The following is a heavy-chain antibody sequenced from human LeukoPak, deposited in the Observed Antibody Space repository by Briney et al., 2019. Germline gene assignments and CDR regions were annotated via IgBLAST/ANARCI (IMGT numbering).Heavy chain of an antibody. CDR1: GGSISSYY. V-gene: IGHV4-59*01. CDR3: ASLSRGYYYYYYMDV. Sequence: PSETLSLTCTVSGGSISSYYWSWIRQPPGKGLEWIGYIYYSGSTNYNPSLKSRVTISVDTSKNQFSLKLSSVTAADTAVYYCASLSRGYYYYYYMDVWGKGTTVTVSS. J-gene: IGHJ6*03. CDR2: IYYSGST.